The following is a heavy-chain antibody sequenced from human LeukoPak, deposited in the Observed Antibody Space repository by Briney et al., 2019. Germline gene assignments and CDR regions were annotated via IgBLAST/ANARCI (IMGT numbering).Heavy chain of an antibody. CDR1: GGSISSGGYY. D-gene: IGHD6-19*01. Sequence: PSQTLSLTCTVSGGSISSGGYYWSWIRQHPGKGLEWIGYIYYSGSTYYNPSLKSRVTISVDTSKNQFSLKLSSVTAADTAVYYCASRPYTYSGSPRRGDDYWGQGTLVTVSS. V-gene: IGHV4-31*03. J-gene: IGHJ4*02. CDR3: ASRPYTYSGSPRRGDDY. CDR2: IYYSGST.